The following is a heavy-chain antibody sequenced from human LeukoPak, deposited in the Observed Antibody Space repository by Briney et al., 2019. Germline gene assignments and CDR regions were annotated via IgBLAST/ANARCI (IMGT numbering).Heavy chain of an antibody. CDR2: ISYDGSNK. D-gene: IGHD3-10*01. J-gene: IGHJ4*02. CDR1: GFTFSSYG. V-gene: IGHV3-30*03. CDR3: ARDGIVRGVISCLYGY. Sequence: PGGSLRLSCAASGFTFSSYGMHWVRQAPGKGLEWVAVISYDGSNKYYADSVKGRFTISRDNSKNTLYLQMNSLRAEDTAVYYCARDGIVRGVISCLYGYWGQGTLVTVSS.